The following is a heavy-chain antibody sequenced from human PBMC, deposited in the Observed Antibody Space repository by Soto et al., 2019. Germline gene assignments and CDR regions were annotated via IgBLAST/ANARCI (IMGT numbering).Heavy chain of an antibody. CDR3: AGIDYSTSAGV. CDR2: VSWNSGSI. Sequence: GGSLRLSCAASGFIFDNHAMNWVRQAPGKGLEWVAGVSWNSGSIDYADSVKGRFTISRDNAKNSLYLQMSSLRAEDTAVYFCAGIDYSTSAGVWGQGTTVTVSS. V-gene: IGHV3-9*01. D-gene: IGHD6-13*01. CDR1: GFIFDNHA. J-gene: IGHJ6*02.